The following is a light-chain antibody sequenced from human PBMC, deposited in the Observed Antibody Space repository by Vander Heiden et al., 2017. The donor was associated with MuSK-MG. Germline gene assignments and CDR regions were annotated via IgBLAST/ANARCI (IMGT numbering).Light chain of an antibody. J-gene: IGLJ1*01. CDR2: MND. Sequence: QSVLTQPPSASGPPGQRVTISCSGSSSNIGSNTVNWYQQFPGTAPKLLTYMNDQRPSGVPDRVSGSKSGTSASLAISGLQSEDEADYYCAAWDDSLNGYVFGTGTKVTVL. CDR1: SSNIGSNT. CDR3: AAWDDSLNGYV. V-gene: IGLV1-44*01.